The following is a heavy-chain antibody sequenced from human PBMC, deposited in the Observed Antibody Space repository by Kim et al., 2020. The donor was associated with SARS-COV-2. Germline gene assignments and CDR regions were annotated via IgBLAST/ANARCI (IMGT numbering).Heavy chain of an antibody. CDR3: AREDPGTNYGMDV. D-gene: IGHD1-1*01. J-gene: IGHJ6*02. Sequence: AYSVKGRFTSSRDNAKNSLYLQMNSLRAEDTAVYYCAREDPGTNYGMDVWGQGTTVTVSS. V-gene: IGHV3-48*03.